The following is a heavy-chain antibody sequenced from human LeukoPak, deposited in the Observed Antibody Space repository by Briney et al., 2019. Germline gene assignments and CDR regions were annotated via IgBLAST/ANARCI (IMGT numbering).Heavy chain of an antibody. V-gene: IGHV3-7*01. CDR3: ARADSSIAARLSRSSIFNYYYYMDV. Sequence: GGSLRLSCAGSGFTFSSYWMSWVRQAPGKGLEWVANIKQDGSEKYYVDSVKGRFTISRDNAKNSLYLQMNSLRAEDTAVYYCARADSSIAARLSRSSIFNYYYYMDVWGKGTTVTVSS. D-gene: IGHD6-6*01. CDR2: IKQDGSEK. J-gene: IGHJ6*03. CDR1: GFTFSSYW.